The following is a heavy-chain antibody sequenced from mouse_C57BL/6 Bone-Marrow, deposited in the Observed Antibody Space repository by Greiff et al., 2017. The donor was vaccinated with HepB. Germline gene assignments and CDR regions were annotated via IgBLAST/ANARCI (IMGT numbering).Heavy chain of an antibody. V-gene: IGHV1-64*01. D-gene: IGHD2-10*02. Sequence: QVQLKQPGAELVKPGASVKLSCKASGYTFTSYWMHWVKQRPGQGLEWIGIIQPKSGSTNYNEKFKSKATVAVDKSSSTAYMQRSSLTNEDSAVYYCERYGCVSGAWFDYWGQGTLVTVSA. CDR1: GYTFTSYW. CDR2: IQPKSGST. CDR3: ERYGCVSGAWFDY. J-gene: IGHJ3*01.